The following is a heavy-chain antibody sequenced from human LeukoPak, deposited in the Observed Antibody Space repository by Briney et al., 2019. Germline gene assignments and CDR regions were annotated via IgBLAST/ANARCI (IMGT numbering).Heavy chain of an antibody. CDR3: AGDRGYYDSSGYSPENWFDP. Sequence: SETLSLTCTVSGVSISYYYWMWIRQPPGKGLEWIGYIYYSGSTNYNPSLKSRVTISVDTSKNQFSLKLSSVTAADTAVYYCAGDRGYYDSSGYSPENWFDPWGQGTLVTVSS. J-gene: IGHJ5*02. CDR1: GVSISYYY. CDR2: IYYSGST. V-gene: IGHV4-59*01. D-gene: IGHD3-22*01.